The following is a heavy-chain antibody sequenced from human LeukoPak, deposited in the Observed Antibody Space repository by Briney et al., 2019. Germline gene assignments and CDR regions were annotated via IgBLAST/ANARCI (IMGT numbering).Heavy chain of an antibody. CDR1: GFTFSSCG. J-gene: IGHJ6*03. CDR3: AKEFRPSYSSSWGYYYMDV. D-gene: IGHD6-13*01. V-gene: IGHV3-30*02. CDR2: IRNDGSNK. Sequence: GGSLRLSCVASGFTFSSCGMHWVRQAPGKGLEWVAFIRNDGSNKYYIDSVKGRFTISRDNSKNTLFLQMNSLRAEDTAVYYCAKEFRPSYSSSWGYYYMDVWGKGTTVTVSS.